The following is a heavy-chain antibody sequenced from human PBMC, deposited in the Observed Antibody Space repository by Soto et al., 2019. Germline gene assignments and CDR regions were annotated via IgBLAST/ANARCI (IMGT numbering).Heavy chain of an antibody. Sequence: GESLKISCKGSGYSFTSYWIGWVRQMPGKGLEWMGIIYPGDSDTRYSPSFQGQVTISADKSISTAYLQWSSLKASDTAMYFCARLKGYFSGRPYYFDYWGQGTLVTVSS. D-gene: IGHD2-15*01. J-gene: IGHJ4*02. CDR1: GYSFTSYW. CDR2: IYPGDSDT. V-gene: IGHV5-51*01. CDR3: ARLKGYFSGRPYYFDY.